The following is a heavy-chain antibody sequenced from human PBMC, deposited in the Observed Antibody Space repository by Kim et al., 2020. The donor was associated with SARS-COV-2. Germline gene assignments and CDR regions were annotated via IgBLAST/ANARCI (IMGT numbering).Heavy chain of an antibody. J-gene: IGHJ4*02. D-gene: IGHD6-19*01. CDR3: ARAVAAKNPADY. Sequence: NYAQKLQGRVTMTRDTSISTAYMELSRLRSDDTAVYYCARAVAAKNPADYWGQGTLVTVSS. V-gene: IGHV1-2*02.